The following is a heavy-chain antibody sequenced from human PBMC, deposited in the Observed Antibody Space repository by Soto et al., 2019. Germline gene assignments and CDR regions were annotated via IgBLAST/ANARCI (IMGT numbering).Heavy chain of an antibody. CDR2: IDHSGST. CDR3: PRDQGHGFDC. V-gene: IGHV4-4*02. J-gene: IGHJ4*02. Sequence: QVQLQESGPGLVKPSGTLSLMCVVSGDSFSSSNWWPWVRQPPGRGLEWIAEIDHSGSTNYNPSLKSRVTISIDKSKNQFSLKLTSVAAADTAMYYCPRDQGHGFDCWGQGTLVTVSS. CDR1: GDSFSSSNW.